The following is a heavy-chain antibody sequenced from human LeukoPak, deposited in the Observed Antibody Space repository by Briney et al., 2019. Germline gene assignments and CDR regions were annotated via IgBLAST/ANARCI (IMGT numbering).Heavy chain of an antibody. D-gene: IGHD6-13*01. J-gene: IGHJ4*02. CDR3: ARDERSAAGTGY. CDR1: GFTVSSNY. Sequence: GGSLRLSCAASGFTVSSNYMSWVRQAPGKGLEWVSVIYSGGSTYYADSVKGRFTISRDNSKNTLYLQMNSLRAEDTAVYYCARDERSAAGTGYWGQGTLVTVSS. V-gene: IGHV3-53*01. CDR2: IYSGGST.